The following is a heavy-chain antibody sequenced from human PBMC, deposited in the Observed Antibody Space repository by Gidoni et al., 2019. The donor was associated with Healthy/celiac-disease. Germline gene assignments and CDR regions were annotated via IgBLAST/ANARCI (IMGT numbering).Heavy chain of an antibody. CDR1: GFPFSNAW. CDR2: IKSKTDGGTT. J-gene: IGHJ4*02. Sequence: EVQLVESGGGLVKPGGSLRLSCAASGFPFSNAWMSWVRQAQGKGLEWVGRIKSKTDGGTTDYAATVKGRFTISRDDSKNTLYLQMNSLKTEDTAVYYCTTGPPRIAAAGTDYWGQGTLVTVSS. V-gene: IGHV3-15*01. D-gene: IGHD6-13*01. CDR3: TTGPPRIAAAGTDY.